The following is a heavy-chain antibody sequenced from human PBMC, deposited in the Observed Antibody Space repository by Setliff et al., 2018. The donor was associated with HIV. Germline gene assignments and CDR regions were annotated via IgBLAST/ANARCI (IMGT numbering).Heavy chain of an antibody. CDR1: GGSISSGDYY. V-gene: IGHV4-30-4*08. J-gene: IGHJ6*02. D-gene: IGHD4-17*01. CDR3: ARVTAITTVTTTAGWCDP. CDR2: IYYSGST. Sequence: SETLSLTCTVSGGSISSGDYYWSWIRQPPGKGLEWIGYIYYSGSTYYNPSLKSRVTISVDTSKNQFSLKLSSVTAADTAVYYCARVTAITTVTTTAGWCDPWGQGTTVTVS.